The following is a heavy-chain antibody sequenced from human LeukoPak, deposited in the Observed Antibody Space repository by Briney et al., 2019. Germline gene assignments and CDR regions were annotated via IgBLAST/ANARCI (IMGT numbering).Heavy chain of an antibody. Sequence: PGGSLRLSCAASGFTFSSYSMNWVRQAPGKGLEWVSSISSSSSYIYYADSVKGRFTISRDNAKNSLYLQMNSLRAEGTAVYYCARGNIAAAGIYFEWGQGTLVTVSS. D-gene: IGHD6-13*01. CDR1: GFTFSSYS. CDR2: ISSSSSYI. J-gene: IGHJ4*02. CDR3: ARGNIAAAGIYFE. V-gene: IGHV3-21*01.